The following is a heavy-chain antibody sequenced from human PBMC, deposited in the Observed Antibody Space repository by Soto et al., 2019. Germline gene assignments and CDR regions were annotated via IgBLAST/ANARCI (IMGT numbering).Heavy chain of an antibody. V-gene: IGHV1-69*01. Sequence: QVQLVQSGAEVKKPGSSVKVSCKASGGTFSSYAISWVRQAPGQGLEWMGGIIPIFGTANYAQKFQGRVTITADESTSTAYMELSSLRSEDTAVYYCERTPINSDSSGEGFMDVWGQGTTVTVSS. CDR3: ERTPINSDSSGEGFMDV. J-gene: IGHJ6*02. CDR2: IIPIFGTA. CDR1: GGTFSSYA. D-gene: IGHD3-22*01.